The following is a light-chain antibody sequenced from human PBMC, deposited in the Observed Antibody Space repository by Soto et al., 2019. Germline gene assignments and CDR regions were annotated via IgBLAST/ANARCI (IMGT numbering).Light chain of an antibody. J-gene: IGLJ1*01. CDR1: SSDVGGYNY. CDR2: DVS. V-gene: IGLV2-14*01. Sequence: QSALTQPASVSGSPGESITISCTGTSSDVGGYNYVSWYQQHPGKAPKLMIHDVSNRPSGVSNRFSGSTSGNTASLTISGLQAEDEADYYSSSYTSSSTLRVFGTGTKLTVL. CDR3: SSYTSSSTLRV.